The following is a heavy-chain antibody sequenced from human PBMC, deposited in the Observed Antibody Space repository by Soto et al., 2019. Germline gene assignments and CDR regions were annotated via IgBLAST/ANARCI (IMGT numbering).Heavy chain of an antibody. CDR1: GGTLSNYA. D-gene: IGHD5-18*01. V-gene: IGHV1-69*01. CDR3: ARVRPTDDVGNYSIGMDV. J-gene: IGHJ6*02. CDR2: IIPIFNTA. Sequence: QVQLVQSGAEVKKPGSSVKVSCKASGGTLSNYAFTWVRQAPGQGLEWMGGIIPIFNTANYAQRFQGRVTLTADESTSTDYLELNSLRSEDTDAHYCARVRPTDDVGNYSIGMDVWGQGTQVTVSS.